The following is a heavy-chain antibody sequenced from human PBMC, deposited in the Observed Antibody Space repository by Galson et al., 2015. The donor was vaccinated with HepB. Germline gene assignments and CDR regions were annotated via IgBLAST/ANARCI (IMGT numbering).Heavy chain of an antibody. J-gene: IGHJ3*02. Sequence: SETLSLTCAVSGASISNYYWSWIRQPAGKGLERIGQIYTSENTNYNPSLQSRVTMSVDTSKNQFSLKLRSVTAADTAVYYCARIRWELFTFDIWGQGTMVTVSS. V-gene: IGHV4-4*07. CDR1: GASISNYY. CDR3: ARIRWELFTFDI. CDR2: IYTSENT. D-gene: IGHD4-23*01.